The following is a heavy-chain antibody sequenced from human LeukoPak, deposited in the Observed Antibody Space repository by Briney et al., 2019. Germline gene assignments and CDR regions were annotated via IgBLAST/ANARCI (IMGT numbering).Heavy chain of an antibody. J-gene: IGHJ1*01. V-gene: IGHV4-39*01. Sequence: PSETLSLTCTVSGGSISSSSYYWGWIRQPPGKGLEWIGSIYYSGSTYYNPSLKSRVTISVDTSKNQFSLKLSSVTAADTAVYYCASPGVQWLVRTEYFQHWGRAPWSPSPQ. CDR1: GGSISSSSYY. CDR3: ASPGVQWLVRTEYFQH. D-gene: IGHD6-19*01. CDR2: IYYSGST.